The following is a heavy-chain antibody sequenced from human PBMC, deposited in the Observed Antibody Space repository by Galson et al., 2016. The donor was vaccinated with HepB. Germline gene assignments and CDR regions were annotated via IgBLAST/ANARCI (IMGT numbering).Heavy chain of an antibody. CDR1: GFSFSNSG. V-gene: IGHV3-23*01. CDR2: ITRSCYAT. D-gene: IGHD3-3*01. Sequence: SLRLSCAASGFSFSNSGMSWVRQAPGRGLELVSVITRSCYATHYADFVKGRFTISRDNSKNTLYLYMNNLTAGDTAIYYCGKHGGFDYWGQGALVTVSS. CDR3: GKHGGFDY. J-gene: IGHJ4*02.